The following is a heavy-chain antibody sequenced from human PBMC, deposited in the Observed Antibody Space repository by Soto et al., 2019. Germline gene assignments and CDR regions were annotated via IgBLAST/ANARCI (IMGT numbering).Heavy chain of an antibody. CDR2: ISYDGSNK. CDR3: AEEDRLVLGEARHYFDH. J-gene: IGHJ4*02. V-gene: IGHV3-30-3*01. Sequence: QVQLVESGGGVVQPGRSLRLSCAASGFTFSSYAMHWVRQAPGKGLEWVAVISYDGSNKYYADSVKGRFTISRDNSKNPLYLQMNRLRGEEKAVYYCAEEDRLVLGEARHYFDHWGQGTLVTVSS. D-gene: IGHD3-10*02. CDR1: GFTFSSYA.